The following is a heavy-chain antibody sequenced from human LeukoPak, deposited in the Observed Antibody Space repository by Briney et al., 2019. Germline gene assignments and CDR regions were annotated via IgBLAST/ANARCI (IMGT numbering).Heavy chain of an antibody. Sequence: GGSLRLSCAASGFSFNDAWMSWVRQAPGKGLEWVGRIKSDTDGETTDYAAPVKGRFTISRDDSRNTLYLQMTTLKSEDTALYYCTTDPHSGYCSGVSCYPYDYWGQGTLVTVSS. D-gene: IGHD2-15*01. J-gene: IGHJ4*02. V-gene: IGHV3-15*01. CDR3: TTDPHSGYCSGVSCYPYDY. CDR2: IKSDTDGETT. CDR1: GFSFNDAW.